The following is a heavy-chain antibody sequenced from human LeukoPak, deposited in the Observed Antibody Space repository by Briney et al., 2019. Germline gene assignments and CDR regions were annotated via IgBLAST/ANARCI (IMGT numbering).Heavy chain of an antibody. D-gene: IGHD3-10*02. CDR3: ARGPPMFSRVWYWFDP. CDR2: INHSGST. Sequence: PSETLSLTCAVYGGSFSGYYWSWIRQPPGKGLEWIGEINHSGSTNYNPSLKSRVTISVDTSKNQLSLKLSSVTAADTAVYYCARGPPMFSRVWYWFDPWGQGILVTVSS. J-gene: IGHJ5*02. CDR1: GGSFSGYY. V-gene: IGHV4-34*01.